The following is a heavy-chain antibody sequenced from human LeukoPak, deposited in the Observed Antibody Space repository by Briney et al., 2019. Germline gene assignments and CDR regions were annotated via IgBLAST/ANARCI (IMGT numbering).Heavy chain of an antibody. J-gene: IGHJ4*02. CDR1: GFTFSSYW. Sequence: AGGSLRLSCAASGFTFSSYWMSWVRQAPGKGLEWVANIKQDGSEKYYVDSVKGRFTISRDNAKNSLYLQMNSLRAEDTAVYYCAKGYVWGSYRLNQAFDYWGQGTLVTVSS. CDR2: IKQDGSEK. D-gene: IGHD3-16*02. V-gene: IGHV3-7*01. CDR3: AKGYVWGSYRLNQAFDY.